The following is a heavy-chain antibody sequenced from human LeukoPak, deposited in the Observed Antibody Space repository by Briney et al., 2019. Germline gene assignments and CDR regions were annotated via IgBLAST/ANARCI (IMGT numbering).Heavy chain of an antibody. J-gene: IGHJ4*02. V-gene: IGHV3-21*01. Sequence: GGSLRLSCAASGFTFSSYSMNWVRQAPGKGLEWVSSISSSSSYIYYADSVKGRFTISRDNAKNSLYLQMSSLRAEDTAVYYCARAAVAGYFDYWGQGTLVTVSS. CDR2: ISSSSSYI. CDR3: ARAAVAGYFDY. D-gene: IGHD6-19*01. CDR1: GFTFSSYS.